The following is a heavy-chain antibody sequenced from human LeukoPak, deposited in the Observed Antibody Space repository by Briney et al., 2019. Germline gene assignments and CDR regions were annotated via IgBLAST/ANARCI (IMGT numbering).Heavy chain of an antibody. D-gene: IGHD1-26*01. V-gene: IGHV3-23*01. J-gene: IGHJ6*03. CDR2: ISSSGGST. CDR1: GFTFSSYA. Sequence: GGSLRLSCAASGFTFSSYAMSWVRQAPGKGLEWVSAISSSGGSTYYADSVKGRFTISRDNSKNTLYLQMNSLRAEDTAVYYCAKGSSGKYYYYYMDVWGKGTTVTVSS. CDR3: AKGSSGKYYYYYMDV.